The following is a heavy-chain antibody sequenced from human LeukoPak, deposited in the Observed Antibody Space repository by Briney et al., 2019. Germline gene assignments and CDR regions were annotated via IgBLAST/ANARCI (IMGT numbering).Heavy chain of an antibody. Sequence: GGSLRLSCAASGFTFSSYGMHWVRQAPGKGLEWVAFIRYDGSNKYYADSVKDRFTISRDNSKNTLYLQMNSLRAEDTAVYYCANTRSGDYSFDYWGQGTLVTVSS. V-gene: IGHV3-30*02. CDR1: GFTFSSYG. CDR2: IRYDGSNK. J-gene: IGHJ4*02. CDR3: ANTRSGDYSFDY. D-gene: IGHD4-17*01.